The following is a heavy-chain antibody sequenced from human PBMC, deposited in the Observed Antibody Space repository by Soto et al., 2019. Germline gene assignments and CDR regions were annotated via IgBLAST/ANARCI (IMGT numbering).Heavy chain of an antibody. Sequence: GGSLRLSCAASGFTFSSYAMSWVRQAPGKGLEWVSAISGSGGSTYYADSVKGRFTISRDNSKNTLYLQMNSLRAEDTAVYYCAKGRAARKLGPPNYYYYGMDVWGQGTTVTVSS. V-gene: IGHV3-23*01. CDR3: AKGRAARKLGPPNYYYYGMDV. D-gene: IGHD6-6*01. J-gene: IGHJ6*02. CDR2: ISGSGGST. CDR1: GFTFSSYA.